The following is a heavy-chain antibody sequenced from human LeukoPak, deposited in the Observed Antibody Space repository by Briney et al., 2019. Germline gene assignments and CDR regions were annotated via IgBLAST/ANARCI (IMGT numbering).Heavy chain of an antibody. J-gene: IGHJ1*01. CDR1: GFTFSSCW. D-gene: IGHD6-13*01. V-gene: IGHV3-74*01. CDR3: ARGEQLGHLEYFQH. CDR2: INTDGTTT. Sequence: GGSLRLSCAASGFTFSSCWMHWVRQGPGKGLVWVSRINTDGTTTTYADSVKGRFTISRDNAKNTLYLQMNSLRTGDTAVYYCARGEQLGHLEYFQHWGQGTLVTVSS.